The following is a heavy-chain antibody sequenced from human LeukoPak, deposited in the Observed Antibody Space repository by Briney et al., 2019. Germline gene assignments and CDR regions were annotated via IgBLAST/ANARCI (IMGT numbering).Heavy chain of an antibody. D-gene: IGHD1-26*01. Sequence: ASVKVSCKASGYTFTSYAMHWVRQAPGQRLEWMGWINAGNGNTKYSQKFQGRVTITRDTSTSTAYMELRSLRSDDTAVYYCARASGGSYHDYWGQGTLVTVSS. V-gene: IGHV1-3*01. J-gene: IGHJ4*02. CDR2: INAGNGNT. CDR1: GYTFTSYA. CDR3: ARASGGSYHDY.